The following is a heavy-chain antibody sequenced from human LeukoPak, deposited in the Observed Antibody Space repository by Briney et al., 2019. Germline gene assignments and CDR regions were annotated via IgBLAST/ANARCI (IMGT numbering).Heavy chain of an antibody. CDR2: IIPIFGTA. CDR1: GGTFSSYA. V-gene: IGHV1-69*05. D-gene: IGHD3-22*01. CDR3: ARDRRNYYDSSGYYFGY. J-gene: IGHJ4*02. Sequence: GASVKVSRKASGGTFSSYAISWVRQAHGQGIEWMGGIIPIFGTANYAQKFQGRVTITTDESTSTAYMELSSLRSEDTAVYYCARDRRNYYDSSGYYFGYWGQGTLVTVSS.